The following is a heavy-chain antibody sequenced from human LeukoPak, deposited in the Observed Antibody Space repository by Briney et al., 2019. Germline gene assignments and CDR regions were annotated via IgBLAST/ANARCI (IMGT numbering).Heavy chain of an antibody. D-gene: IGHD1-14*01. V-gene: IGHV1-46*02. Sequence: ASVKVSCKASGGTFNNYAISWVRQAPGQGLEWMGIINPSGGSTSYAQKFQGRVTMTRDTSTSTVYMELSSLRSEDTAVYYCARAGTPDGFDIWGQGTMVTVSS. CDR2: INPSGGST. J-gene: IGHJ3*02. CDR3: ARAGTPDGFDI. CDR1: GGTFNNYA.